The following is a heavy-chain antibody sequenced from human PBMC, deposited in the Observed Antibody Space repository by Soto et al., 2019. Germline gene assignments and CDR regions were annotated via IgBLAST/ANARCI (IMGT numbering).Heavy chain of an antibody. D-gene: IGHD5-12*01. J-gene: IGHJ6*01. V-gene: IGHV1-18*04. CDR2: ISAYNGNT. Sequence: GASVQVSCNAACYTFTSSGISWVRQAPGQGLEWMGWISAYNGNTNYAQKLQGRVTMTTDTSTSTAYMELRSLRSDDTAVYYCARDHGGYAPGPNYYYYGMEVWGRGTTGNVSS. CDR3: ARDHGGYAPGPNYYYYGMEV. CDR1: CYTFTSSG.